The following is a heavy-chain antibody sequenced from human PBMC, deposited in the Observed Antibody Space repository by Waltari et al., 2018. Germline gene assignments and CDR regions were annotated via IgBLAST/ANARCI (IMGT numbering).Heavy chain of an antibody. Sequence: QGQLVESGGGVVQPGGSLRLSCAASGVTFSNFGMHWVRQAPGKGLEWVTFVRSDGTTKYYGDSVRGRFTISRDDSKNTLYLQMSSLRAEDTAVYYCAKDLTSFGVCYYCDSWGQGTLVTVSS. D-gene: IGHD3-3*01. J-gene: IGHJ4*02. CDR2: VRSDGTTK. CDR1: GVTFSNFG. V-gene: IGHV3-30*02. CDR3: AKDLTSFGVCYYCDS.